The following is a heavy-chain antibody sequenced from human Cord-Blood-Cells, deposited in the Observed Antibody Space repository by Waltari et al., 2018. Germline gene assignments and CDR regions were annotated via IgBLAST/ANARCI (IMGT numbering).Heavy chain of an antibody. D-gene: IGHD7-27*01. J-gene: IGHJ3*02. V-gene: IGHV1-46*02. CDR1: GYTFHSYY. CDR3: ARVSDWGSDAFDI. Sequence: QVQLVQSGAEVKKPGASVKVSCKASGYTFHSYYMHWARQGPGQGLEWMGINNPRGGSTSDAQKCQVRVTMTRDTCTSTVYMELSSLRSEDTAVYYCARVSDWGSDAFDIWGQGTMVTVSS. CDR2: NNPRGGST.